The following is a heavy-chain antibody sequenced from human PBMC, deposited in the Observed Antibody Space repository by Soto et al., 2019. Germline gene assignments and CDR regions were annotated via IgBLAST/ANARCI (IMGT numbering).Heavy chain of an antibody. J-gene: IGHJ6*02. CDR2: ISSSSSYI. CDR3: ARGADFLSQLATNYYYGMDV. Sequence: GGSLRLSCAASGFTFSSYSMNWVRQAPGKGLEWVSSISSSSSYIYYADSVKGRFTISRDNAKNSLYLQMNSLRAEDTAVYYCARGADFLSQLATNYYYGMDVWGQGTTVTVSS. V-gene: IGHV3-21*01. CDR1: GFTFSSYS. D-gene: IGHD6-13*01.